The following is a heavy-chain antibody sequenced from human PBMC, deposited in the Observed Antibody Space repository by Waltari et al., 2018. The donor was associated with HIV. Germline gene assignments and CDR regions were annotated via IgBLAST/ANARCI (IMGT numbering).Heavy chain of an antibody. CDR1: GGSISSYF. J-gene: IGHJ3*02. Sequence: QVQLQESGTGLVKPSETLSLTCTVSGGSISSYFWSWLRQPPGKGLWWLGYIYYSGSTNYNPALKSRVTISVDTSKNQFSLKLSSVTAADTAVYYCARDLGGRLNAFDIWGQGTMVTVSS. D-gene: IGHD1-26*01. CDR3: ARDLGGRLNAFDI. CDR2: IYYSGST. V-gene: IGHV4-59*01.